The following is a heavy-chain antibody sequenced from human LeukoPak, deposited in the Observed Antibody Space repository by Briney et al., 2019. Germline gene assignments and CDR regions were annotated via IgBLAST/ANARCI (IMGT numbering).Heavy chain of an antibody. J-gene: IGHJ3*02. CDR2: IYSSGST. CDR3: ARAHNYRDAFDI. V-gene: IGHV4-59*01. CDR1: GGSFSGYY. Sequence: SETLSLTCAVYGGSFSGYYWSWIRQPPGKGLEWIGSIYSSGSTNYNPSLKSRVTISVDTSKNQFSLKLSSVTAADTAVYYCARAHNYRDAFDIWGQGTMVTVSS. D-gene: IGHD5-24*01.